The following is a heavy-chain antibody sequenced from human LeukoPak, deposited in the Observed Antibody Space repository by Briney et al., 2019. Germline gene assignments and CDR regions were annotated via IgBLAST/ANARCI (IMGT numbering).Heavy chain of an antibody. CDR1: GFTFSSYS. Sequence: GGSLRLSCAASGFTFSSYSMNWVRQAPGKGLEWVSSISSSSSSYIYYADSVKGRFTISRDNAKNSLYLQMNSLRAEDTAVYYCARGSYSGSYYGDYWGQGTLVTVSS. J-gene: IGHJ4*02. CDR3: ARGSYSGSYYGDY. V-gene: IGHV3-21*01. CDR2: ISSSSSSYI. D-gene: IGHD1-26*01.